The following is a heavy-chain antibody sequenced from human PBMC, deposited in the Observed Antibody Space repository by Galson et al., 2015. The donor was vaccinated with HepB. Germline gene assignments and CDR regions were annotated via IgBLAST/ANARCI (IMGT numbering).Heavy chain of an antibody. V-gene: IGHV3-30*02. CDR3: ANTLRGTNWFDP. J-gene: IGHJ5*02. D-gene: IGHD3-16*01. Sequence: SLRLSCATSGFTFSNYGMHWVRQAPGKGLEWVAFIGYDASNKYYADSVKGRFTISRDNSKNTLYLQMNSLRVEDTALYFCANTLRGTNWFDPWGQGTLVTVSS. CDR1: GFTFSNYG. CDR2: IGYDASNK.